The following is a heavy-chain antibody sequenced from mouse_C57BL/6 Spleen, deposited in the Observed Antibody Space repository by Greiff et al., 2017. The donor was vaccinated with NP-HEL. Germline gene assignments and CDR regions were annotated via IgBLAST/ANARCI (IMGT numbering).Heavy chain of an antibody. CDR1: GFTFSDAW. J-gene: IGHJ4*01. D-gene: IGHD1-1*01. CDR2: IRNKANNHAT. CDR3: TRNYGSSYHYAMDY. V-gene: IGHV6-6*01. Sequence: EVKLVESGGGLVQPGGSMKLSCAASGFTFSDAWMDWVRQSPEKGLEWVAEIRNKANNHATYYAESVKGRFTISRDDSKSSVYLQMNSLRAEDTGIYYCTRNYGSSYHYAMDYWGQGTSVTVSS.